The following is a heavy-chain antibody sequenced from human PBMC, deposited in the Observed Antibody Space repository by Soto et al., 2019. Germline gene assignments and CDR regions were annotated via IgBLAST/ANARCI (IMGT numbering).Heavy chain of an antibody. CDR3: VRGDGDYYDGNGYLGRH. D-gene: IGHD3-22*01. CDR1: GVTFSSYA. J-gene: IGHJ4*02. CDR2: ISDGSGT. V-gene: IGHV3-23*01. Sequence: PGGFLRLSCAASGVTFSSYAMTWVRQAPGKGLEWVSTISDGSGTYYADSVKGRLTISRDNAKNTLYLQMNSLRAEDTAEYYCVRGDGDYYDGNGYLGRHWGQGTLVTSPQ.